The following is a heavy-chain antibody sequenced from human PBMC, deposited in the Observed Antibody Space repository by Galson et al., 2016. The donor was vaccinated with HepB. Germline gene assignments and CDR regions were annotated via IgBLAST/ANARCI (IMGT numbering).Heavy chain of an antibody. CDR2: ITTNSYK. Sequence: SLRLSCAASGSTFSSFDMNWVRQAPGKGLEWVSSITTNSYKYYADSMMGRFTISRDNAKNSLYLQMDGLRVEDTALYYCARERTSGWTGDSLDIWGQGTGVTVSS. CDR3: ARERTSGWTGDSLDI. CDR1: GSTFSSFD. J-gene: IGHJ3*02. D-gene: IGHD6-19*01. V-gene: IGHV3-21*01.